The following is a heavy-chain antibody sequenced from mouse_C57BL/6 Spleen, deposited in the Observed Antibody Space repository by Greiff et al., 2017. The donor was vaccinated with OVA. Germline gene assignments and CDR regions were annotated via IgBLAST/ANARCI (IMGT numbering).Heavy chain of an antibody. CDR1: GYTFTSYW. J-gene: IGHJ3*01. D-gene: IGHD2-4*01. CDR3: ARFYDYDGWFAY. Sequence: QVQLQQPGAELVRPGTSVKLSCKASGYTFTSYWMHWVKQRPGQGLEWIGVIDPSASYTNYNQKFTGKATLTVDTSSSTAYMQLSSLTSEDSAVYYCARFYDYDGWFAYWGQGTLVTVSA. CDR2: IDPSASYT. V-gene: IGHV1-59*01.